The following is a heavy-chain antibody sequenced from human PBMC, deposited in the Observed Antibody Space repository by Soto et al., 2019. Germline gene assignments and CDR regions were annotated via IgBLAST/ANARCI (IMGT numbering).Heavy chain of an antibody. J-gene: IGHJ6*02. CDR1: GGTFSSYA. CDR3: ARYGSRLDDPSYYYYYGMDV. D-gene: IGHD3-10*01. Sequence: QVQLVQSGAEVKKPGSSVKVSCKASGGTFSSYAISWVRQAPGQGLEWMGGIIPIFGTANYAQKFQGRVTITADESTSTAYMELSSLRSEDTAVYYCARYGSRLDDPSYYYYYGMDVWGQGTTVTVSS. V-gene: IGHV1-69*12. CDR2: IIPIFGTA.